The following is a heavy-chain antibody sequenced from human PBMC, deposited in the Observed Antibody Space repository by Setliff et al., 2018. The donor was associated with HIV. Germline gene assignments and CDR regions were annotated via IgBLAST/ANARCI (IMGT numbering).Heavy chain of an antibody. CDR3: VKSGGGWHGVDY. CDR1: GFIFSNYG. D-gene: IGHD6-19*01. J-gene: IGHJ4*02. V-gene: IGHV3-33*03. Sequence: PGGSLRLSCAASGFIFSNYGMHWVRQAPGKGLEWVAVIWYDGSSQYYADSVKGRFTISRDNSKNTLYLQMNRLRAEDAAMYYCVKSGGGWHGVDYWGQGTLVTVSS. CDR2: IWYDGSSQ.